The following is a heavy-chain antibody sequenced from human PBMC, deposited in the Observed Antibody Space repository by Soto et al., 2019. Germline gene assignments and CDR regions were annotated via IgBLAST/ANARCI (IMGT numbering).Heavy chain of an antibody. Sequence: SETLSLTCAVYGGSFSGYYWSWIRQPPGKGLEWIGEINHSGSTNYNPSLKSRVTISVDTSKNQFSLKLSSVTAADTAVYYCARLDIVVVPAANGRYYYYYGMDVWGQGTTVTV. CDR1: GGSFSGYY. CDR2: INHSGST. V-gene: IGHV4-34*01. J-gene: IGHJ6*02. CDR3: ARLDIVVVPAANGRYYYYYGMDV. D-gene: IGHD2-2*01.